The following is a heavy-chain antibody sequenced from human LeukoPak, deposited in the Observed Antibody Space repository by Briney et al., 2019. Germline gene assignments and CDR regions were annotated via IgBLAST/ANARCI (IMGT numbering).Heavy chain of an antibody. CDR1: GGSFSGYY. CDR3: ARGGNHDSSGYPFDY. J-gene: IGHJ4*02. D-gene: IGHD3-22*01. V-gene: IGHV4-34*01. Sequence: SETLSLTCAVYGGSFSGYYWSWIRQPPGKGLEWIGEINHSGSTNYNPSLKSRVTISVDTSKNQFSLKLSSVTAADTAVYYCARGGNHDSSGYPFDYWGQGTLVTVSS. CDR2: INHSGST.